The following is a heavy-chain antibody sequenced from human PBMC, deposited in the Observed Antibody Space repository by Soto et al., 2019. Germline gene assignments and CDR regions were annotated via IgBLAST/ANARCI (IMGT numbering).Heavy chain of an antibody. CDR2: INAGNGNT. J-gene: IGHJ6*02. V-gene: IGHV1-3*01. CDR1: GYTFANYA. CDR3: ARDLSSWGLTNGPSGVGV. Sequence: VRLVQSGTEVKKPGAPVMVSCKATGYTFANYAIHWVRQAPGQDFEWMGWINAGNGNTRNSQKFHGRVTFPRDTSATTDLIEVGSLRSADSAVYYWARDLSSWGLTNGPSGVGVWGQGTTVSVSS. D-gene: IGHD3-16*01.